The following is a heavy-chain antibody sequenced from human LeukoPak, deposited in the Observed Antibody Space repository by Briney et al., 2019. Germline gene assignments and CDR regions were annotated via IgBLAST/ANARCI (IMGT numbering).Heavy chain of an antibody. Sequence: ASVKVSCKASGGTFSSYAISWVRQAPGQGLEWMGRIIPIFGIANYAQKFQGRVTITAEKSTSTAYMELSSLRSEDTAVYYCARGGGHDYGDYSLNYWGQGTLVTVSS. CDR1: GGTFSSYA. CDR2: IIPIFGIA. D-gene: IGHD4-17*01. V-gene: IGHV1-69*04. J-gene: IGHJ4*02. CDR3: ARGGGHDYGDYSLNY.